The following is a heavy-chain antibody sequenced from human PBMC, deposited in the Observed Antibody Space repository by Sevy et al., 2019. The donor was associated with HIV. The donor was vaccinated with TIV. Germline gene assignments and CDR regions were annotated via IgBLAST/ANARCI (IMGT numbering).Heavy chain of an antibody. CDR2: ISGSINYI. CDR1: GFTFSSYS. Sequence: GGSLRLSCAASGFTFSSYSMNWVRQAPGKGLEWVSSISGSINYIYYADSMKGRFTISRDNAKNSLYLQMNSLRAKDTAVYYCARGDCTITSCHRGDAFYIWGQGTMVTVSS. CDR3: ARGDCTITSCHRGDAFYI. V-gene: IGHV3-21*01. J-gene: IGHJ3*02. D-gene: IGHD2-2*01.